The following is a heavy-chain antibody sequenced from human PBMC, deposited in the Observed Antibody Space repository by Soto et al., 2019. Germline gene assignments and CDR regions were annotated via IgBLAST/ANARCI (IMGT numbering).Heavy chain of an antibody. CDR3: ARKIAVAGTALRGTFDP. CDR1: GFTFSSYS. CDR2: ISSSSTTI. V-gene: IGHV3-48*02. Sequence: GGSLRLSCAASGFTFSSYSMNWVRQAPGKGLEWVSYISSSSTTIFYADSVKGRFTISRDNAKNSLYLQMNSLRDEDTAVYYCARKIAVAGTALRGTFDPWGQGTLVTVSS. J-gene: IGHJ5*02. D-gene: IGHD6-19*01.